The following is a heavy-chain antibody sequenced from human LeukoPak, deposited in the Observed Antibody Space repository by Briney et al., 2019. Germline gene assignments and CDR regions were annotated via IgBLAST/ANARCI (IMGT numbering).Heavy chain of an antibody. CDR3: ARAVYDYIWGSYRFDY. CDR1: GGSISSGGYY. CDR2: IYYNGSA. J-gene: IGHJ4*02. D-gene: IGHD3-16*02. Sequence: PSETLSLTCTVSGGSISSGGYYWSWIRQHPGKGLEWIGFIYYNGSAYYNPSLKSRLTFSVDTSKNQFSLKLSSVNATDTAVYYCARAVYDYIWGSYRFDYWGQGTLVTVSS. V-gene: IGHV4-31*03.